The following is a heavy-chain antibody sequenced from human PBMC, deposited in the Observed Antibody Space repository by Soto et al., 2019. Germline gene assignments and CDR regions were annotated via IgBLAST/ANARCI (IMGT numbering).Heavy chain of an antibody. CDR2: IRAYNGYT. CDR1: GYTFTSYG. D-gene: IGHD6-19*01. V-gene: IGHV1-18*04. Sequence: QVQLVQSGAEVKKPGASVKVSCKASGYTFTSYGISWVRQAPGQGLEWMGWIRAYNGYTNYAQKFQGRVTITTDTSTSTAYMELRSLISDDTAVYYCARASDGYRSGWYVGYFDYWGQGTLVTVS. J-gene: IGHJ4*02. CDR3: ARASDGYRSGWYVGYFDY.